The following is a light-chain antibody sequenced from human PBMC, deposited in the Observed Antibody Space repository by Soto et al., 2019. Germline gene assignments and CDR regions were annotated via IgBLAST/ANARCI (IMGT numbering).Light chain of an antibody. V-gene: IGLV2-8*01. J-gene: IGLJ3*02. CDR1: SSDIGAYNF. CDR3: FSYAGNDNWV. CDR2: EVY. Sequence: QSALTQPPSASGSPGQSVAISCTGSSSDIGAYNFVCWFQQQPGKAPRLMIYEVYKRPSGVPDRFSASKSGNTASLIVSGLQAEDDADYYCFSYAGNDNWVFGGGTKLTVL.